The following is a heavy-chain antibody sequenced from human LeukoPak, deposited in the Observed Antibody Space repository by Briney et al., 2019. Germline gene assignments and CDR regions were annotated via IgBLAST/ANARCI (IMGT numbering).Heavy chain of an antibody. CDR2: ISTDGRTT. CDR3: VRDRTTVTVFDY. J-gene: IGHJ4*02. Sequence: SGGSLRLSCAASGFSFSNYWMHWVRQAPGKGLVWVSRISTDGRTTSHADSVEGRFTIYRDNAKNKVSLQMNSLRDEDTAVYYCVRDRTTVTVFDYWGQGTLVTVSS. D-gene: IGHD4-17*01. V-gene: IGHV3-74*01. CDR1: GFSFSNYW.